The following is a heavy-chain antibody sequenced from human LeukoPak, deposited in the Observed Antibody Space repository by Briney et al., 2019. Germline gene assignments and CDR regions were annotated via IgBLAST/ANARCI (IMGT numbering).Heavy chain of an antibody. J-gene: IGHJ4*02. D-gene: IGHD3-10*01. V-gene: IGHV3-23*01. CDR1: GFTFSSYG. CDR3: AKVPTMVRGYYFDY. CDR2: ISGSGGST. Sequence: PGGSLRLSCAASGFTFSSYGMSWVRQAPGKGLEWVSAISGSGGSTYYADSVKGRFTISRDNSKNTLYLQMNSLRAEDTAVYYCAKVPTMVRGYYFDYWGQGTLVTVSS.